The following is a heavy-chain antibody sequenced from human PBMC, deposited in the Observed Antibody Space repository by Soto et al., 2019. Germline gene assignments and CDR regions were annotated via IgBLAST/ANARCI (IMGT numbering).Heavy chain of an antibody. CDR1: GFTFSSYA. CDR3: ARDGMCYVSSGYYPVRDY. D-gene: IGHD3-22*01. V-gene: IGHV3-30-3*01. CDR2: ISYDGSNK. J-gene: IGHJ4*02. Sequence: GGSLRLSCAASGFTFSSYAMHWVRQAPGKGLEWVAVISYDGSNKYYADSVKGRFTISRDNSKNTLYLQMNSLRAEDTAVYYCARDGMCYVSSGYYPVRDYWGQGTLVTVSS.